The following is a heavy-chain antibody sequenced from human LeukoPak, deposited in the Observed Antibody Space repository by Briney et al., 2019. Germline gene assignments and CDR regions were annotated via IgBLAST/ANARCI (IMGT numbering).Heavy chain of an antibody. Sequence: GASVKVSCKASGGAFSSYAISWVRQAPGQGLEWMGGIIPIFGTANYAQKFQGRVTITTDESTSTAYMELSSLRSEDTAVYYCARDLGRRYYDSSGHYAFDYWGQGTLVTVSS. CDR3: ARDLGRRYYDSSGHYAFDY. D-gene: IGHD3-22*01. CDR2: IIPIFGTA. V-gene: IGHV1-69*05. J-gene: IGHJ4*02. CDR1: GGAFSSYA.